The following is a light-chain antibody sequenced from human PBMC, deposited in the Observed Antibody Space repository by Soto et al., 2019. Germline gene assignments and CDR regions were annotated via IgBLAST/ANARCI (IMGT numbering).Light chain of an antibody. CDR2: AAS. J-gene: IGKJ1*01. Sequence: DIQMTQSPSSLSASVGDRVTITCRASQSISSYLNWYQQKPGKAPKLLIYAASSLQSEVPSRFSGSGSGTDFTLTISSLQPEEFATYYCQQRYSTPWTFGQGTKVEIK. V-gene: IGKV1-39*01. CDR1: QSISSY. CDR3: QQRYSTPWT.